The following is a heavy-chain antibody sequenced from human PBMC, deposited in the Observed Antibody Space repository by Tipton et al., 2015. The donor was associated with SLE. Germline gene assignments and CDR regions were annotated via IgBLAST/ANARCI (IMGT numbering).Heavy chain of an antibody. V-gene: IGHV4-59*08. CDR3: ARHFSGSYSFDY. CDR2: IHYSGTT. CDR1: GGSITNHY. Sequence: TLSLTCTVSGGSITNHYWNWIRQPPGKGLEWIGYIHYSGTTHDNPSLKSRVTMSIDASQNRVSLRLKSVSAADTAVYYCARHFSGSYSFDYWGQGKLVTVSS. D-gene: IGHD1-26*01. J-gene: IGHJ4*02.